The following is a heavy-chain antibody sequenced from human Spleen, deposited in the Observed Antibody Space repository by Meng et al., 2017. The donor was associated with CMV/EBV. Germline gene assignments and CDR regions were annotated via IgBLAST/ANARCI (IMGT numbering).Heavy chain of an antibody. CDR2: ISWNSGSI. Sequence: GGSLRLSCAASGFTFDDYAMHWVRQAPGKGLEWVSGISWNSGSIGYADSVKGRFTISRDNSKNTLYLQMNSLRAEDTAVYYCARSISSSSRGFDYWGQGTLVTVSS. CDR1: GFTFDDYA. D-gene: IGHD6-13*01. J-gene: IGHJ4*02. CDR3: ARSISSSSRGFDY. V-gene: IGHV3-9*01.